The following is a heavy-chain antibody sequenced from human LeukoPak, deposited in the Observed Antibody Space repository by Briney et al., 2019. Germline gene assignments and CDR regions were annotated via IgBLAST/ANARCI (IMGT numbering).Heavy chain of an antibody. V-gene: IGHV4-59*01. CDR1: GGSISSYY. J-gene: IGHJ4*02. CDR2: IYYCGST. D-gene: IGHD1-26*01. CDR3: ARGRSGSYHEPPFDY. Sequence: SETLSLTCTVSGGSISSYYWSWIRQLPGKGLEWIGYIYYCGSTNYNPSLKSRVTISVDASKNQFSLKLSSVTAADTAVYYCARGRSGSYHEPPFDYWGQGTLVTVSS.